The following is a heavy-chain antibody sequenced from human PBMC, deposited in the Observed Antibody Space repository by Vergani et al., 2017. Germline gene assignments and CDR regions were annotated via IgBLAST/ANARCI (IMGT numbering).Heavy chain of an antibody. CDR2: IYYSGST. V-gene: IGHV4-38-2*01. Sequence: VQLVESGGGLVKPGGSLRLSCAASGFTFSDYYMSWIRQAPGKGLEWIGTIYYSGSTYYNPSLKSRVTISVDTSKNQFSLKLSSVTAADTAVYYCARHLDYYGSGKDAFDIWGQGTMVTVSS. CDR3: ARHLDYYGSGKDAFDI. CDR1: GFTFSDYY. D-gene: IGHD3-10*01. J-gene: IGHJ3*02.